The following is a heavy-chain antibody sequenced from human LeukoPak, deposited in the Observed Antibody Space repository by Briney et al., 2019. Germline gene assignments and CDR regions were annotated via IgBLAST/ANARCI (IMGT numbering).Heavy chain of an antibody. V-gene: IGHV3-30*02. CDR3: AQDRTRGVISPGTIDH. Sequence: GGSLRLSCAASGFILSDYDMQWARQAPGKGLEWVAFIQDDGRKKYYGDSVKGRFTISRDNSKNTVSLQLTSLRPEDTAVYYCAQDRTRGVISPGTIDHWGLGTLVTVSS. CDR1: GFILSDYD. J-gene: IGHJ4*02. CDR2: IQDDGRKK. D-gene: IGHD1-1*01.